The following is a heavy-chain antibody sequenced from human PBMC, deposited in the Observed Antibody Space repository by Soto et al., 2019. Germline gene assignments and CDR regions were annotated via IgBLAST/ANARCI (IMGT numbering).Heavy chain of an antibody. V-gene: IGHV3-30*18. J-gene: IGHJ3*02. D-gene: IGHD4-17*01. CDR3: AKDFLYGDDMPDDAFDI. Sequence: QVQLVESGGGVVQPGRSLRLSCAASGFTFSSYGMHWVRQAPGKGLEWVAVISYDGSNKYYADSVKGRFTISRDNSKNTLYLQMNSLSAEDAHVYYCAKDFLYGDDMPDDAFDIWGQGTMVTVA. CDR2: ISYDGSNK. CDR1: GFTFSSYG.